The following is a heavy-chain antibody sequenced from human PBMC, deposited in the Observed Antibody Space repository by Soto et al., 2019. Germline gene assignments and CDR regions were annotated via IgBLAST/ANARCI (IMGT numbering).Heavy chain of an antibody. CDR1: GFTFSPYT. D-gene: IGHD2-21*02. Sequence: QVQLVESGGGVVQPGRSLRLSCAASGFTFSPYTMHWVRQTPGKGLEWVAVISYDGSDKYYAGSVRGRFTISRDNSKNPLFLQINSLRAEDTALYYCARGGGFCGADCYKGGIDYWGQGALVTVSS. CDR2: ISYDGSDK. CDR3: ARGGGFCGADCYKGGIDY. V-gene: IGHV3-30-3*01. J-gene: IGHJ4*02.